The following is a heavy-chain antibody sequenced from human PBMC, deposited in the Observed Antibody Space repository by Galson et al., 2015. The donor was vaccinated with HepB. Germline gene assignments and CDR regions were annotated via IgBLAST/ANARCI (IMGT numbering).Heavy chain of an antibody. CDR2: IYYIGST. J-gene: IGHJ6*02. V-gene: IGHV4-30-4*01. Sequence: TLSLTCSVSGGSIISGDYYWSWIRQPPGKGLEWIGYIYYIGSTYYNASLKSRVTISVETSKNQFSLKLSSVTAADTAVYYCARDGNRLLKNGVDVWGQGTTVTVSS. CDR3: ARDGNRLLKNGVDV. D-gene: IGHD2/OR15-2a*01. CDR1: GGSIISGDYY.